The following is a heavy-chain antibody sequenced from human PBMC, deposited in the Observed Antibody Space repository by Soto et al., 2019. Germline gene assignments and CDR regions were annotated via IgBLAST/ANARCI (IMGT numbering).Heavy chain of an antibody. CDR2: IIPIFGTA. D-gene: IGHD3-3*01. V-gene: IGHV1-69*13. Sequence: GASVKVSCKASGGTFSSYAISWVRQAPGQGLEWMGGIIPIFGTANYAQKFQGRVTITADESTSTAYMELSSLRSEDTAVYYCAMYYDFWSGSGGTGSSHRNYYYYGMDVWGQGTTVTVSS. CDR3: AMYYDFWSGSGGTGSSHRNYYYYGMDV. J-gene: IGHJ6*02. CDR1: GGTFSSYA.